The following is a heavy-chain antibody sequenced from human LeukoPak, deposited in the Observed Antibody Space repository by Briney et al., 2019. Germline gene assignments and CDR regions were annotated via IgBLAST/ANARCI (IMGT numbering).Heavy chain of an antibody. J-gene: IGHJ2*01. CDR3: ARFAYSSSWYPSDYWYFDL. CDR1: GGSISSYY. V-gene: IGHV4-59*01. Sequence: PSETLSLTCTASGGSISSYYWSWIRQPPGKGLEWIGYIYYSGSTNYNPSLKSRVTISVDTSKNQFSLKLSSVTAADTAVYYCARFAYSSSWYPSDYWYFDLWGRGTLVTVSS. CDR2: IYYSGST. D-gene: IGHD6-13*01.